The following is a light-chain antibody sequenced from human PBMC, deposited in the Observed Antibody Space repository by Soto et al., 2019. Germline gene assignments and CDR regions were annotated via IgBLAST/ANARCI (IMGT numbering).Light chain of an antibody. CDR2: VAS. Sequence: EVVMTQSPATLSVSPGERATLSCSASQSFSSNLACYQQIPCQAPRLIIYVASTRATCIPARFSGSGSGTEFTLTISSLQSEDFAVYYCQQYKNWPPWTFGQGTKVEIK. CDR1: QSFSSN. CDR3: QQYKNWPPWT. V-gene: IGKV3-15*01. J-gene: IGKJ1*01.